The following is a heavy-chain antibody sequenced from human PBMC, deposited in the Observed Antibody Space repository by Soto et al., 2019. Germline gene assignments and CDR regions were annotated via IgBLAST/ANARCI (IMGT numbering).Heavy chain of an antibody. J-gene: IGHJ5*02. Sequence: PSETLSLTCTVSGGSISSSSYYWGWIRQPPGKGLEWIGSIYYSGSTYYNPSLKSRVTISVDTSKNQFSLKLSSVTAADTAVYYCARDVPFRFDPWGQGTLVTVSS. CDR3: ARDVPFRFDP. V-gene: IGHV4-39*02. CDR2: IYYSGST. CDR1: GGSISSSSYY.